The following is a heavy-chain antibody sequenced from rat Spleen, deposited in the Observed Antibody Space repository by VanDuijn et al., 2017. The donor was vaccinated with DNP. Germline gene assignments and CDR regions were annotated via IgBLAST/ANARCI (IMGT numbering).Heavy chain of an antibody. D-gene: IGHD1-1*01. CDR1: GFTFSDSY. CDR2: ISYDGSGT. J-gene: IGHJ2*01. V-gene: IGHV5-7*01. Sequence: EVRLVESGGGLVQPGRSLKLSCAASGFTFSDSYMAWVRQAPKKGLEWVATISYDGSGTYYRDSVKGRFTISRDNAKSTLYLQMDSLRSEDTATYYCARRYYSGSYYFDYWGQGVMVTVSS. CDR3: ARRYYSGSYYFDY.